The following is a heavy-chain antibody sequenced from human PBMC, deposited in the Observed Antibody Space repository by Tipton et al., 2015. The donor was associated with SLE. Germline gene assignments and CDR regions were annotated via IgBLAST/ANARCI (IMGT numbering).Heavy chain of an antibody. D-gene: IGHD2-2*01. J-gene: IGHJ6*03. Sequence: SLRLSCAVSGFTFSDYYMSWIRQAPGKGLEWVSYISSSSSYTNYADSVKGRFTISRDNAKNSLYLQMNSLRAEDTAVYYCARVDCSSTSCYSLFYMDVWGKGTTVTVSS. CDR3: ARVDCSSTSCYSLFYMDV. V-gene: IGHV3-11*06. CDR1: GFTFSDYY. CDR2: ISSSSSYT.